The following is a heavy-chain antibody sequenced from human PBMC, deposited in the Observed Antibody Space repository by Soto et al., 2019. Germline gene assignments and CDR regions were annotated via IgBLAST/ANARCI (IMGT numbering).Heavy chain of an antibody. CDR2: IIPILGIA. CDR3: AREGSGYDSPIDY. V-gene: IGHV1-69*04. Sequence: ASVKVSCKASGGTFSSYTISWVRQAPGQGLEWMGRIIPILGIANYAQKFQGRVTITADKSTSTAYMELSSLRSEDTAVYYCAREGSGYDSPIDYWGQGTLVTVSS. CDR1: GGTFSSYT. J-gene: IGHJ4*02. D-gene: IGHD5-12*01.